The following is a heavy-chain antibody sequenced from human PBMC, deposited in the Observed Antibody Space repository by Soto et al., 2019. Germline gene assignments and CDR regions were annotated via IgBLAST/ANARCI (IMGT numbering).Heavy chain of an antibody. CDR2: IYYSGST. CDR3: ARQWGTDAFDI. D-gene: IGHD1-1*01. Sequence: QVQLQESGPGLVKPSETLSLTCTVSGGSISSYYWSWIRQPPGKGLDWIGYIYYSGSTNSNPSLKSRVTISVDTSKNQFSLKLSSVTAADTAVYYCARQWGTDAFDIWGQGTMVTVSS. J-gene: IGHJ3*02. V-gene: IGHV4-59*08. CDR1: GGSISSYY.